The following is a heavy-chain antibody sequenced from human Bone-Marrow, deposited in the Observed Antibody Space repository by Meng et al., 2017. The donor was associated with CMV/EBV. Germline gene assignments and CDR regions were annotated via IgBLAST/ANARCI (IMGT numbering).Heavy chain of an antibody. V-gene: IGHV1-18*01. CDR3: ARGVAIFGVVIPGAAFAI. J-gene: IGHJ3*02. CDR2: ISAYNGNT. CDR1: GYTFTSYG. D-gene: IGHD3-3*01. Sequence: ASVKVSCKASGYTFTSYGISWVRQAPGQGLEWMGWISAYNGNTNYAQKLQGRVTMTTDTSTSTAYMELRSLRSDDTAVYYCARGVAIFGVVIPGAAFAIWGQGKMVTVAS.